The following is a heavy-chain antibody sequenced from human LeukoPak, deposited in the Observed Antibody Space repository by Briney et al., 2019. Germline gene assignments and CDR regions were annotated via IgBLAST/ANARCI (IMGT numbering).Heavy chain of an antibody. Sequence: GRSLRLSCAASGFTFSSYGMHWVRQAPGKGLEWVAVIWYDGSNKYYADSVKGRFTISRDKSKNTLYLQMNSLRAEDTAVYYCARGPLTMMYYFDYWGQGTLVTVSS. CDR2: IWYDGSNK. CDR1: GFTFSSYG. V-gene: IGHV3-33*01. J-gene: IGHJ4*02. D-gene: IGHD3-22*01. CDR3: ARGPLTMMYYFDY.